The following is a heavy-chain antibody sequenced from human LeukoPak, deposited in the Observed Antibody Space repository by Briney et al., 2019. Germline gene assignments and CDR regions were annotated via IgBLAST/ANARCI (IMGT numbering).Heavy chain of an antibody. J-gene: IGHJ4*02. CDR1: GFTFSSYS. Sequence: PGGSLRLSCVASGFTFSSYSMNWVRQAPGKGLEWVSSISRAGDHTYSEDSVQGRFTISRDNAKDSLYLQLNSLRAEDTAIYYCARDLMAVAGTGFDYWGQGALVTVSS. D-gene: IGHD6-19*01. CDR2: ISRAGDHT. CDR3: ARDLMAVAGTGFDY. V-gene: IGHV3-21*01.